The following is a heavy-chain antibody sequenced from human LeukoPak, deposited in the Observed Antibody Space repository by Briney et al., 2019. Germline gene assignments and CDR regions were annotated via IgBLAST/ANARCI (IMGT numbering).Heavy chain of an antibody. CDR3: AELGITMIGGV. D-gene: IGHD3-10*02. Sequence: GGSLRLSCAASGFAFSSYTMNWVRQAPGKGLEWVSYISSSGSTIYYADSVKGRFTISRDNAKNSLYLQMNSLRAEDTAVYYCAELGITMIGGVWGKGTTVTISS. J-gene: IGHJ6*04. CDR2: ISSSGSTI. CDR1: GFAFSSYT. V-gene: IGHV3-48*04.